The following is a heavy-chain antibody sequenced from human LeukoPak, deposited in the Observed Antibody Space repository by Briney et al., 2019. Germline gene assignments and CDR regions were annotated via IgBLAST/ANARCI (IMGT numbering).Heavy chain of an antibody. CDR1: GGTFSSYD. D-gene: IGHD6-13*01. Sequence: SVKVSCKASGGTFSSYDISWVRQAPGQGLEWMGGIIPMLGTPNYAQKFQGRVTITADKSTSTAYMDLSSLRSEDTAVYYCAADPSIAAAAAWGQGTLVTVSS. V-gene: IGHV1-69*06. CDR2: IIPMLGTP. J-gene: IGHJ4*02. CDR3: AADPSIAAAAA.